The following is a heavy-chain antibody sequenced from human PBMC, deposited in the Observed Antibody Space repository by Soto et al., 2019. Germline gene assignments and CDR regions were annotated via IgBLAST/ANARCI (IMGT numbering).Heavy chain of an antibody. CDR2: IYWDDDK. V-gene: IGHV2-5*05. J-gene: IGHJ4*02. D-gene: IGHD3-22*01. CDR1: GFSLSTSGVG. CDR3: AHLYDSSGYYDMAIDY. Sequence: QITLKESGPTLVKPTQTLTLTCTFSGFSLSTSGVGVGWIRQPPGKALEWLALIYWDDDKRYGPSLKSRLTITKDTSKNQVVLTMTNMDPVDTATYYCAHLYDSSGYYDMAIDYWGQGTLVTVSS.